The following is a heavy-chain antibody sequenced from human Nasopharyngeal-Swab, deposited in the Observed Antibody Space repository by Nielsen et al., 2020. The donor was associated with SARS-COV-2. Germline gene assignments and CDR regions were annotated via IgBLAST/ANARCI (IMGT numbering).Heavy chain of an antibody. CDR1: GFTFSSYS. V-gene: IGHV3-21*01. CDR3: ARPGRGYYYYYYMDV. Sequence: GESLKISCAASGFTFSSYSMNWVRQAPGKGLEWVSSISSSSGSIFYADSVKGRFTISRDNAKNSLYLQMDSLRVEDTAVYYCARPGRGYYYYYYMDVWGKGTTVTVSS. J-gene: IGHJ6*03. CDR2: ISSSSGSI.